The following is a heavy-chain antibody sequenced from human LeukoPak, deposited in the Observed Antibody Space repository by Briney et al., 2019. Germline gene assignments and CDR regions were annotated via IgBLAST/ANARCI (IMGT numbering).Heavy chain of an antibody. V-gene: IGHV1-18*01. J-gene: IGHJ4*02. CDR3: ARTSHYLDVAASYPYLIFHFDY. CDR1: GYTFTSYG. CDR2: ISAYNGDT. D-gene: IGHD5-12*01. Sequence: EASVKVSCKASGYTFTSYGINWVRQAPGQGLEWMGWISAYNGDTNYAQKLQGRVTMTTDTSTSTAYMELRSLRPDDTAVYYCARTSHYLDVAASYPYLIFHFDYWGQGTLVTVSS.